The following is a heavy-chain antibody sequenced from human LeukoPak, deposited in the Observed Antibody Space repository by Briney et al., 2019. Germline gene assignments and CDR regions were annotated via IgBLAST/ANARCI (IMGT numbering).Heavy chain of an antibody. J-gene: IGHJ3*02. D-gene: IGHD2-15*01. CDR1: GGSISSSNW. V-gene: IGHV4-4*02. CDR2: IYHSGST. CDR3: ATLVVAATRGAFDI. Sequence: SETLSLTCAVSGGSISSSNWWSWVRQPPGKGLEWIGEIYHSGSTNYNPPLKSRVTISVDKSKNQFSLKLSSVTAADTAVYYCATLVVAATRGAFDIWGQGTMVTVSS.